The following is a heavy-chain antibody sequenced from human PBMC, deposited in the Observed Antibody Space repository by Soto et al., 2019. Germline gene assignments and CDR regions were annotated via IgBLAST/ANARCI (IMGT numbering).Heavy chain of an antibody. Sequence: GGSLRLSCAASEFTFSSFAMSWVRQAPGKGLEWVSSISGSGGSTYYADSVKGRFTISRDNFKSTLYVQMNSLRAEDTAVYYCAKGLSGDYPFDYWGQGTLVTVSS. J-gene: IGHJ4*02. V-gene: IGHV3-23*01. CDR1: EFTFSSFA. D-gene: IGHD3-10*01. CDR2: ISGSGGST. CDR3: AKGLSGDYPFDY.